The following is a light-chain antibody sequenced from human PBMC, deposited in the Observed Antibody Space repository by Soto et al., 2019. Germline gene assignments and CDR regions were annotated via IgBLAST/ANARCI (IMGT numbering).Light chain of an antibody. CDR2: LGS. CDR1: QTLLHGNGYNY. V-gene: IGKV2-28*01. J-gene: IGKJ2*01. Sequence: IALTQSPLSLPVTPGEPASISCRSSQTLLHGNGYNYLDWYLQKPGQSPQLLIYLGSNRASGVPDRYSGRGSGTDFTLKISRVEAEDFGIFYCMQGLRPMYTFGQGTKLEIK. CDR3: MQGLRPMYT.